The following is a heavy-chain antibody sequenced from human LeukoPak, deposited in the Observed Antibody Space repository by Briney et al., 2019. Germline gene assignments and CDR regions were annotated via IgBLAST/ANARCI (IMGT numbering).Heavy chain of an antibody. V-gene: IGHV1-2*02. J-gene: IGHJ4*02. D-gene: IGHD3-22*01. Sequence: ASVKVSCKASGYTFTSYAMNWVRQAPGQGLEWMGWINPNSGGTNYAQKFQGRVTMTRDTSISTAYMELSRLRSDDTAVYYCASTMSADDSSGYLPRHWGQGTLVTVSS. CDR2: INPNSGGT. CDR1: GYTFTSYA. CDR3: ASTMSADDSSGYLPRH.